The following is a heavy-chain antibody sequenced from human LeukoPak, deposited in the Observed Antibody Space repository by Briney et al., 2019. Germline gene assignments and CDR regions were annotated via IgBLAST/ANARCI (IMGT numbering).Heavy chain of an antibody. J-gene: IGHJ4*02. V-gene: IGHV4-34*01. D-gene: IGHD1-26*01. Sequence: PSETLSLTCAVYGGSFSGYYWSWIRQPPGKGLEWIGEINHSGSTNYNPSLESRVTISVDTSKNQFSLKLSSVTAADTAVYYCARDRSPVGATTPIDYWGQGTLDTVSS. CDR2: INHSGST. CDR3: ARDRSPVGATTPIDY. CDR1: GGSFSGYY.